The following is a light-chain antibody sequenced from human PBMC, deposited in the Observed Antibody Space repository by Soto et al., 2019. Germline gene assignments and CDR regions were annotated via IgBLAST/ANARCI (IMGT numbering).Light chain of an antibody. J-gene: IGKJ1*01. CDR3: QEYSKWPSRT. Sequence: EIVMTRSPATLAVSPGERATLSCRASQSVRINVAWYQQKNGQAPRLLVYGASTRASGIPDRFSGSGSGTEFTLTISSLQSEDFAVYYCQEYSKWPSRTFGPGTKVDIK. CDR2: GAS. V-gene: IGKV3-15*01. CDR1: QSVRIN.